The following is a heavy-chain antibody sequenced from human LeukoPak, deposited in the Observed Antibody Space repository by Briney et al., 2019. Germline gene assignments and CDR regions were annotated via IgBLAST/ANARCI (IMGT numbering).Heavy chain of an antibody. CDR3: AASLGYCSSTSCWSDAFDI. J-gene: IGHJ3*02. Sequence: GGSLRLSCAAYGFTFSSYWMSWVRQPPGKGLEGVGNIKQDGREKYYVDSVKGRFTISRDNAKNSLYLQMNSLRAEDTAVYYCAASLGYCSSTSCWSDAFDIWGQGTMVTVSS. V-gene: IGHV3-7*03. CDR1: GFTFSSYW. CDR2: IKQDGREK. D-gene: IGHD2-2*01.